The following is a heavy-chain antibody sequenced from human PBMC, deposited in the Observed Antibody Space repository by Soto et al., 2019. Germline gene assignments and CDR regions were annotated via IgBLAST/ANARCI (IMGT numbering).Heavy chain of an antibody. CDR1: GASLSDNY. Sequence: SETLSLTCAVYGASLSDNYCNWIRQPPGKGLEWIGEINHSGNTNYNPSLRSRVTISIDTSKSQLSLNLRSVSAADTAVYYCAREFCSGGNCYTYYFDPWGQGIPVTVSS. D-gene: IGHD2-15*01. CDR3: AREFCSGGNCYTYYFDP. V-gene: IGHV4-34*01. J-gene: IGHJ5*02. CDR2: INHSGNT.